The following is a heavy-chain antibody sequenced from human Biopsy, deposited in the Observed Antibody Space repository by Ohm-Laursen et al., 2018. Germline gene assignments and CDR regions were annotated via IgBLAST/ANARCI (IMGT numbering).Heavy chain of an antibody. CDR3: GNEVHGRDY. CDR2: INQAGTT. D-gene: IGHD2-15*01. Sequence: GTLSLTCAVFGKTSSDYQWSWIRQPPGQGLEWIGQINQAGTTNYNPSIKSQVSISAEATKYEFSLRLTSVTAADTAVYLCGNEVHGRDYWGLGA. J-gene: IGHJ4*02. CDR1: GKTSSDYQ. V-gene: IGHV4-34*08.